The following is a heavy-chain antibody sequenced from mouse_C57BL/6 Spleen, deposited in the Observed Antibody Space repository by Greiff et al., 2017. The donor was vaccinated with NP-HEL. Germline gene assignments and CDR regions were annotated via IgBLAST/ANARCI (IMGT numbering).Heavy chain of an antibody. Sequence: QVQLKQSGAELVKPGASVKLSCKASGYTFTSYWMHWVKQRPGQGLEWIGMIHPNSGSTNYNEKFKSKATLTVDKSSSTAYMQLSSLTSEDSAVYYCARSGYSNYEGFAYWGQGTLVTVSA. CDR1: GYTFTSYW. CDR2: IHPNSGST. V-gene: IGHV1-64*01. CDR3: ARSGYSNYEGFAY. J-gene: IGHJ3*01. D-gene: IGHD2-5*01.